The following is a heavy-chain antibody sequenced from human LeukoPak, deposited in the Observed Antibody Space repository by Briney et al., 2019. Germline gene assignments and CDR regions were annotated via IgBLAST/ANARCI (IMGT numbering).Heavy chain of an antibody. J-gene: IGHJ4*02. Sequence: PSETLSLTCTVSGGSINSYYWSRIRQPAGKGLEWLGRIYASGSTNYNPSLKSRVTMSVDTSKNQFSLKLISVTAADTAVYFCARGPYCNGGSCYYFDYWGQGTLVTVSS. CDR3: ARGPYCNGGSCYYFDY. CDR2: IYASGST. V-gene: IGHV4-4*07. D-gene: IGHD2-15*01. CDR1: GGSINSYY.